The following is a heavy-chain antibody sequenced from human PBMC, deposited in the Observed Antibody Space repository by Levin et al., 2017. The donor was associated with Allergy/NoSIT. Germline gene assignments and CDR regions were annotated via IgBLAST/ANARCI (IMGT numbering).Heavy chain of an antibody. CDR2: INPNSGGT. CDR1: GYTFTGYY. CDR3: AREEWFGELEYNWFDP. J-gene: IGHJ5*02. V-gene: IGHV1-2*02. D-gene: IGHD3-10*01. Sequence: ASVKVSCKASGYTFTGYYMHWVRQAPGQGLEWMGWINPNSGGTNYAQKFQGRVTMTRDTSISTAYMELSRLRSDDTAVYYCAREEWFGELEYNWFDPWGQGTLVTVSS.